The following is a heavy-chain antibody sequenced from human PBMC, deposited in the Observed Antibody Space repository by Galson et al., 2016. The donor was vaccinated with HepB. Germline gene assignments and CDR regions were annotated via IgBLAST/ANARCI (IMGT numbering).Heavy chain of an antibody. V-gene: IGHV3-23*01. CDR1: GFTFSDYR. CDR3: AKGGYYDFWTDYFIGY. J-gene: IGHJ4*02. D-gene: IGHD3/OR15-3a*01. Sequence: SLRLSCAASGFTFSDYRMTWVRQAPGEGLEWVSGISGSAIDTYYADSVKGRFTISRDNSKNTLYLQVNSLRAEDTAVYYCAKGGYYDFWTDYFIGYWGQGTLVTVSS. CDR2: ISGSAIDT.